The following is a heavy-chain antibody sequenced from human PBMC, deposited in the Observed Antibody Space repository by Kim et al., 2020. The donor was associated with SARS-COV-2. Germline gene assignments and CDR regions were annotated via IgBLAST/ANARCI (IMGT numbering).Heavy chain of an antibody. CDR3: ARQDCASCYEDY. D-gene: IGHD2-2*01. Sequence: YYTPSLKSRVTISVDTSKNQFSLKLSSVTAADTAVYYCARQDCASCYEDYWGQGTLVTVSS. V-gene: IGHV4-31*02. J-gene: IGHJ4*02.